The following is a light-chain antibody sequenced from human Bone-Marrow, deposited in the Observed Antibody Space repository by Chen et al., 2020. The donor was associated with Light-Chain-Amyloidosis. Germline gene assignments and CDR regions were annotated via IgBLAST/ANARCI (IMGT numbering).Light chain of an antibody. V-gene: IGLV3-25*03. J-gene: IGLJ2*01. CDR2: RDT. CDR1: ELPTKY. Sequence: SYELPQPHSVSVSPGQTARTTCSGDELPTKYAYWYQQKPGQAPVLVIHRDTERPSGISERFSGSSSGTTATLTISGVQAEDEADYHCQSADSSGTYEVIFGGGTKLTVL. CDR3: QSADSSGTYEVI.